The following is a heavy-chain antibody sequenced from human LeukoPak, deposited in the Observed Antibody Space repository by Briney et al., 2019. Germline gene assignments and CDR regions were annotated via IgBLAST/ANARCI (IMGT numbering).Heavy chain of an antibody. D-gene: IGHD5-24*01. V-gene: IGHV3-20*04. CDR2: INWNGGTT. CDR1: GFNVDDYG. CDR3: ARDLGYKDYVSAFDI. J-gene: IGHJ3*02. Sequence: GGSLRLSCAASGFNVDDYGMNWVRQAPGMGLEWVSGINWNGGTTGYADSVKGRLTISRDNAKNSLYLQMNSLRAEDTALYYCARDLGYKDYVSAFDIWGRGTLVTVSS.